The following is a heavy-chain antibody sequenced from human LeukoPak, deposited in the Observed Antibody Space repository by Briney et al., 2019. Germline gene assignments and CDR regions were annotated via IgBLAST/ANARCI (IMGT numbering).Heavy chain of an antibody. CDR3: ARALGYCSGGSCKRSYYYYGMDV. D-gene: IGHD2-15*01. CDR2: IYTSGST. Sequence: PSETLSLTCTVSGGSISSYYWSWIRQPAGKGLEWIGRIYTSGSTNYNPSLKSRVTMSVDTSKNQFSLKLSSVTAADTAVYYCARALGYCSGGSCKRSYYYYGMDVWGQGTTVTVSS. V-gene: IGHV4-4*07. J-gene: IGHJ6*02. CDR1: GGSISSYY.